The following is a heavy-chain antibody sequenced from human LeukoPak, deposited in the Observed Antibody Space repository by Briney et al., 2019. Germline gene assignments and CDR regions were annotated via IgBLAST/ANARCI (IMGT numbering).Heavy chain of an antibody. D-gene: IGHD2-2*01. CDR2: IRSKASSYAT. V-gene: IGHV3-73*01. CDR3: ARVEKQYQLLTYYYYYMDV. J-gene: IGHJ6*03. CDR1: GFTFNGSV. Sequence: GGSLRLSCAASGFTFNGSVMHWVRQASGKGLEWVGRIRSKASSYATAYAASVKGRFTISRDDSKNTGYLQMNSLRAEDTAVYYCARVEKQYQLLTYYYYYMDVWGKGTTVTISS.